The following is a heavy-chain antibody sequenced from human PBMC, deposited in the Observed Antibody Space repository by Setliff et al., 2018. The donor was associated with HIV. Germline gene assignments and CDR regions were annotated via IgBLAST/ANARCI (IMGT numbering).Heavy chain of an antibody. CDR3: ASDSPAARFEELEDHYYYFMDV. CDR1: GGPFTSA. Sequence: SVKVSCKASGGPFTSAFNWVRQVPGQGLEWMGGIIPIFGTANYAQNFGGRVTIAADQSTTTSYLRLNSLRFEDTAIYYCASDSPAARFEELEDHYYYFMDVWGKGTTVTVSS. D-gene: IGHD3-10*01. J-gene: IGHJ6*03. V-gene: IGHV1-69*13. CDR2: IIPIFGTA.